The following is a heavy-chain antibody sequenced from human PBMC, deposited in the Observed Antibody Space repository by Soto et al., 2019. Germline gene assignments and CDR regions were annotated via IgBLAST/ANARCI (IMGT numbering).Heavy chain of an antibody. CDR2: ISSNGGST. Sequence: GGSLRLSCAASGFTFSSYAMHWVRQAPGKGLEYVSAISSNGGSTYYANSVKGRFTISRDNSKNTLYLQMGSLRAEYLAVYYCARNYGGNSYAFDIWGQGTMVTVSS. CDR1: GFTFSSYA. CDR3: ARNYGGNSYAFDI. V-gene: IGHV3-64*01. D-gene: IGHD2-21*02. J-gene: IGHJ3*02.